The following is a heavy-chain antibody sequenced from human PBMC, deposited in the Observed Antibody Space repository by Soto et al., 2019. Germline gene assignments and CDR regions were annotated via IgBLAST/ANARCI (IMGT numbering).Heavy chain of an antibody. Sequence: PSETLSLTCTVSGGSISSSSYYWGWIRQPPGKGLEWIGSIYYSGSTYYNPSLKSRVTISVDTSKSQFSLKLSSVTAADTAVYYCASQNYYDSSGYYLGRNWFDPWGQGTLFTVS. CDR1: GGSISSSSYY. D-gene: IGHD3-22*01. CDR2: IYYSGST. J-gene: IGHJ5*02. CDR3: ASQNYYDSSGYYLGRNWFDP. V-gene: IGHV4-39*01.